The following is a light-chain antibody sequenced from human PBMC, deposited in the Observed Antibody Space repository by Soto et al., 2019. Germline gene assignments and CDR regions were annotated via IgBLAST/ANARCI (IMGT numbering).Light chain of an antibody. Sequence: QSVLTQPPSVSGAPGQRVTISCTGSSSNIGAGYDVPWYQQLPGTAPKLLIYGNSNRPSGVPDRFSGSKSGTSASLPITGHKAEDEPDYHRQSHGSSRSGVVFGGGAQLTVL. V-gene: IGLV1-40*01. CDR3: QSHGSSRSGVV. CDR1: SSNIGAGYD. J-gene: IGLJ2*01. CDR2: GNS.